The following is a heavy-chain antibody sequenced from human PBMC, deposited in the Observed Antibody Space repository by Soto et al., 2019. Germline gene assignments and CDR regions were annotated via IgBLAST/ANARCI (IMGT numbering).Heavy chain of an antibody. V-gene: IGHV5-51*01. CDR3: ARQGGCSGGSCPSNWFDP. Sequence: GESLKISCKGSGYSFTSYWIGWVRRMPGKGLEWMGIIYPGDSDTRYSPSFQGQVTISADKSISTAYLQWSSLKASDTAMYYCARQGGCSGGSCPSNWFDPWGPGTLVTVSS. CDR1: GYSFTSYW. J-gene: IGHJ5*02. D-gene: IGHD2-15*01. CDR2: IYPGDSDT.